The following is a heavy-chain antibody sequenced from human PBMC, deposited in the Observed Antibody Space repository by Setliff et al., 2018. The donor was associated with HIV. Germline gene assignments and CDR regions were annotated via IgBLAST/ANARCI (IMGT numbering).Heavy chain of an antibody. J-gene: IGHJ3*02. CDR1: GYSVSSGYY. V-gene: IGHV4-38-2*01. CDR3: ARVVPREVAPGGFDI. CDR2: IYYSGST. D-gene: IGHD5-12*01. Sequence: SETLSLTCAVSGYSVSSGYYWGWIRQPPGKGLGWIASIYYSGSTYYAPSLKSRVTISVDTSKNQFSLKLTSATAADTAVYFCARVVPREVAPGGFDIWGQGTMVTVSS.